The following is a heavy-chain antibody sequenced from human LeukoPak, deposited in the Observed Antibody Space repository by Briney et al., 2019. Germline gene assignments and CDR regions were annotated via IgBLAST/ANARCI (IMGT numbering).Heavy chain of an antibody. J-gene: IGHJ6*02. CDR1: GDSVSSNSAA. CDR3: AGVPTNVDYYYYYGMDV. V-gene: IGHV6-1*01. Sequence: SQTLSLTCAISGDSVSSNSAAWNWIRQSPSRGLEWLGRTYYRSKWYNDYAVSVKSQITINPDTSKNQFSLQLNSVTPEDTAVYYCAGVPTNVDYYYYYGMDVWGQGTTVTVSS. CDR2: TYYRSKWYN. D-gene: IGHD2-8*01.